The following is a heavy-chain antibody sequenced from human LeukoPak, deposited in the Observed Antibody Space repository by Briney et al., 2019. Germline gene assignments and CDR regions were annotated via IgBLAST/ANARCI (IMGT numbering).Heavy chain of an antibody. CDR1: GFTFSSYA. CDR2: ISGSGGST. Sequence: PGGSLRLSCAASGFTFSSYAMSWVRQAPGKGLEWVSAISGSGGSTYYADSVKGRFTISRDNSKNTLYLQMNSLRAEDTAVYYCAEDNKSGWLAEYFQHWGQGTLVTVSS. J-gene: IGHJ1*01. D-gene: IGHD6-19*01. CDR3: AEDNKSGWLAEYFQH. V-gene: IGHV3-23*01.